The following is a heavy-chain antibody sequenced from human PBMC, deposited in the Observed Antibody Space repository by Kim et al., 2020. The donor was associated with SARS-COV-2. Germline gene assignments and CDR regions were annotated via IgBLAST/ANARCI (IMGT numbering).Heavy chain of an antibody. CDR2: IYSGGST. D-gene: IGHD3-16*01. J-gene: IGHJ3*01. Sequence: GGSLRLSCAASGFTVSINYLNWVRQAPGKGLEWVSVIYSGGSTYYADSVKGRVTISRDNSKNTVYLQINSLRVEDTAVYYCATPFRARDAFDFWCHGTTV. CDR1: GFTVSINY. CDR3: ATPFRARDAFDF. V-gene: IGHV3-53*01.